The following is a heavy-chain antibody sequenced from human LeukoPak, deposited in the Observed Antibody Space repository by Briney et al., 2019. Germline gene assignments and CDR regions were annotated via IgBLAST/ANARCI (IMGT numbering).Heavy chain of an antibody. D-gene: IGHD3-3*01. J-gene: IGHJ5*02. V-gene: IGHV3-74*01. CDR3: AKVGTRYYDFWSGPGGWFDP. CDR1: GFTFSSYW. CDR2: INSDGSST. Sequence: GGSLRLSCAASGFTFSSYWMHWVRQAPGKGPVWVSRINSDGSSTSYADSVKGRFTISRANAKNSLYLQMNSLRAEDTALYYCAKVGTRYYDFWSGPGGWFDPWGQGTLVTVSS.